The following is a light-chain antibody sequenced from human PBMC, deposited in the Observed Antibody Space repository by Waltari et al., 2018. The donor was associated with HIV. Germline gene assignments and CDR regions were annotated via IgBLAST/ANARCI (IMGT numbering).Light chain of an antibody. CDR3: MQGTHSPPYT. J-gene: IGKJ2*01. Sequence: DVVMTQSPLSLPVTLGQPASISCRSSESLVHSDGNTYLTWFQQRPGQSPRPLIYKVSNRDSGVPDRFSGSGLGTDFTLKISRVEAEDVGVYYCMQGTHSPPYTFGQGTKLEIK. CDR2: KVS. V-gene: IGKV2-30*02. CDR1: ESLVHSDGNTY.